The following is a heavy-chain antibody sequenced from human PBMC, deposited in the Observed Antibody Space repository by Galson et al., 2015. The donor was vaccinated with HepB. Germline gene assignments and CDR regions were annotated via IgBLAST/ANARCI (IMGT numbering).Heavy chain of an antibody. D-gene: IGHD2/OR15-2a*01. J-gene: IGHJ5*02. CDR2: ISSRGSTI. CDR1: GFTFSSYE. Sequence: SLRLSCAASGFTFSSYEMNWVRQAPGKGLELVSYISSRGSTIYYADSVKGRFTISRDNAKNSLYLQMNSLRAEEPAVYYCARDRIVSKGWFDPWGQGTLVTVSS. CDR3: ARDRIVSKGWFDP. V-gene: IGHV3-48*03.